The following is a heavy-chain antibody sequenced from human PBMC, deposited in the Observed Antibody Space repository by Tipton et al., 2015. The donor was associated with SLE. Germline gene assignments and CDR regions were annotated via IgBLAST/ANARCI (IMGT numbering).Heavy chain of an antibody. D-gene: IGHD5-12*01. J-gene: IGHJ3*02. CDR1: GGSFSNYY. CDR2: INHSGST. CDR3: AGGGVATMGGYAFEI. Sequence: TLSLTCAVYGGSFSNYYCIWIRQPPGKGLEWIGDINHSGSTNYNSSLKSRVTISIDKSKNQFSLKLNSVTAADTALYYCAGGGVATMGGYAFEIWGQGTMVTVSS. V-gene: IGHV4-34*01.